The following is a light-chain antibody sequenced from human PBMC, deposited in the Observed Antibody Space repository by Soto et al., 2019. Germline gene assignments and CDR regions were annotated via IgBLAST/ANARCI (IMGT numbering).Light chain of an antibody. Sequence: QAVVTQEPSFSVSPGGTVTLTCGLSSGSVSTSYYPSWYQQTPGQAPRTLIYSTNTRSSGVPDRFSGSILGNKAALTITGAQADDESDYDCVLYMGSGTNWVFGGGIKLTVL. V-gene: IGLV8-61*01. CDR2: STN. CDR3: VLYMGSGTNWV. CDR1: SGSVSTSYY. J-gene: IGLJ3*02.